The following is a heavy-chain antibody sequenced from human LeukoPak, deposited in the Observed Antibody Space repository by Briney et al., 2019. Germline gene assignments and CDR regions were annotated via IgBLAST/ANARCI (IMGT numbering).Heavy chain of an antibody. CDR3: VRHAPDYCYC. Sequence: GAAVKVSRKTSGFTFTSNGFGWLRQPPAQGIEWMGWINADNSKTNYPQKFQFRVTMTTDTSTRTAYLELRSPRSADTSVYDCVRHAPDYCYCWGQGTLVTVSS. CDR2: INADNSKT. V-gene: IGHV1-18*01. J-gene: IGHJ4*02. CDR1: GFTFTSNG.